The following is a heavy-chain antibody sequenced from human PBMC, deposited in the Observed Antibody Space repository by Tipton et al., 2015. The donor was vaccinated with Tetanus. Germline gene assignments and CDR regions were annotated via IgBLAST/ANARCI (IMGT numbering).Heavy chain of an antibody. CDR2: IYKTGGT. D-gene: IGHD3-9*01. CDR1: GGSVSRSF. CDR3: ARSQRVEDVAGGLDFLTGFYGDYWFDL. V-gene: IGHV4-59*02. J-gene: IGHJ5*02. Sequence: TLSLTCTVSGGSVSRSFWGWIRQAPGKGLEWIGNIYKTGGTNYNPSLKSRVTMSVNTSKDQFSLRLSSVTAADTALYYCARSQRVEDVAGGLDFLTGFYGDYWFDLWGRGIPVTVSS.